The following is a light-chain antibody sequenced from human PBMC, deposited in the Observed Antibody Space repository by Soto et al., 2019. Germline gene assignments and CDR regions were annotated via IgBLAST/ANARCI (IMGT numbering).Light chain of an antibody. V-gene: IGKV3-11*01. CDR1: QSVSSY. CDR2: DAS. J-gene: IGKJ4*02. Sequence: EIVLTQSPATLSLSPGERATLSCRASQSVSSYLAWYQQKPGQAPRLLIYDASNRATGIPARFSGSGSGTDFTLTISSLEPADFAVYYCQQRSNWPGFGGGPKVEIK. CDR3: QQRSNWPG.